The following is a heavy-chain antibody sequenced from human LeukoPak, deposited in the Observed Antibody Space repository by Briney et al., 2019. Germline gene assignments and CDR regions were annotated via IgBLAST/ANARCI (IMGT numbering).Heavy chain of an antibody. CDR2: IYDGGST. CDR1: GSTVSSYF. D-gene: IGHD3-9*01. J-gene: IGHJ3*01. CDR3: ARDNYILTGYYNAFAL. Sequence: GGSLRLSCAASGSTVSSYFKSWVRQAPGKGLEWVSVIYDGGSTDYADSVKGRFTISRDNSKSTLYLQMNSLRAEDTAVYYCARDNYILTGYYNAFALWGQETLVTVSS. V-gene: IGHV3-53*01.